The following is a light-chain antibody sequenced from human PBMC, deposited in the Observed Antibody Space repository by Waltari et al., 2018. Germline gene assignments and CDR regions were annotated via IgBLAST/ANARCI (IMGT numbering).Light chain of an antibody. Sequence: EIVLTQSPATLSLSPGERATLSCRASQSVSSYLAWYQQKPGQAPRLLIYDASNRAPGVPARFSGSGSGADFTLTISSLEPEDFAVYYCQQRYNWPTFGQGTRVDIK. CDR3: QQRYNWPT. CDR2: DAS. V-gene: IGKV3-11*01. J-gene: IGKJ5*01. CDR1: QSVSSY.